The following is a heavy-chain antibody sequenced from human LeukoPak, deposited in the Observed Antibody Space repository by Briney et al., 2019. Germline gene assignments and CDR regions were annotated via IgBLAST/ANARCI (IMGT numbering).Heavy chain of an antibody. J-gene: IGHJ4*02. CDR1: GFTLSSYE. CDR3: ARDLCSGGSCSDY. Sequence: GGSLGLSCAASGFTLSSYEMNWVRQAPGKGLEWVSYISSSGGTIYYADSVKGRFTISRDNAKNSLYLQMNSLRAEDTAIYYCARDLCSGGSCSDYWGQGTLVTVSS. D-gene: IGHD2-15*01. V-gene: IGHV3-48*03. CDR2: ISSSGGTI.